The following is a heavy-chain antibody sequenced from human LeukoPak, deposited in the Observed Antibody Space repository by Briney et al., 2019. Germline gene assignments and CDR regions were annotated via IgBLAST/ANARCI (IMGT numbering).Heavy chain of an antibody. Sequence: GASVKVSCKASGGTFSSYAISWVRQAPGQGLEWMGGIIPIFGTANYAQKFQGRVTITADESTSTAYMELSSLRSEDTAVYYCAKAAYDILTGYLFDYWGQGTLVTVSS. CDR3: AKAAYDILTGYLFDY. D-gene: IGHD3-9*01. V-gene: IGHV1-69*13. J-gene: IGHJ4*02. CDR2: IIPIFGTA. CDR1: GGTFSSYA.